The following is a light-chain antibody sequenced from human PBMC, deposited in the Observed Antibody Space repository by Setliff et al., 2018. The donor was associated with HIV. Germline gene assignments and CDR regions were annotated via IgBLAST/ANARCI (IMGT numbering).Light chain of an antibody. CDR1: SSDVGSYNL. CDR2: EGT. V-gene: IGLV2-23*01. Sequence: QSALTQPASVSGSPGQSITISCTGTSSDVGSYNLVSWYQQHPGNAPKLMIYEGTKRPSGVSNRISGSKSGNTASLTISGLQAADEADYYCCSYAGTTTLVFGTGTKGTV. CDR3: CSYAGTTTLV. J-gene: IGLJ1*01.